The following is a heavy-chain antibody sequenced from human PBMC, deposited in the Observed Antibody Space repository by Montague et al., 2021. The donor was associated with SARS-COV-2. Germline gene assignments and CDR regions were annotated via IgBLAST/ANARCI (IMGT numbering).Heavy chain of an antibody. V-gene: IGHV4-61*08. CDR3: ARVRGNTIFGVVIISAFDI. D-gene: IGHD3-3*01. Sequence: LVKPTQTLTLTCTFSGFSLSTSGMCVSWIRQPPGKGLGWIGYIYYSGSTNYNPSLKSRVTISVDTSKNQFSLKLSSVTAADTAVYYCARVRGNTIFGVVIISAFDIWGQGTMVTVSS. J-gene: IGHJ3*02. CDR2: IYYSGST. CDR1: GFSLSTSGMC.